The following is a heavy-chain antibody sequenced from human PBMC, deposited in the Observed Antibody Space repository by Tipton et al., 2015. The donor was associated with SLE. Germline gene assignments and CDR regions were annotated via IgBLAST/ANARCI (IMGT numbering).Heavy chain of an antibody. J-gene: IGHJ6*03. CDR1: GGSISSYY. D-gene: IGHD2-2*01. CDR3: ARGRSTSLPMDV. V-gene: IGHV4-59*12. CDR2: IYYSGST. Sequence: TLSLTCTVSGGSISSYYWSWIRQPPGKGLEWIGYIYYSGSTNYNPSLKSRVTISVDTSKNQFSLKLSSVTAADTAVYYCARGRSTSLPMDVWGKGTTVTVSS.